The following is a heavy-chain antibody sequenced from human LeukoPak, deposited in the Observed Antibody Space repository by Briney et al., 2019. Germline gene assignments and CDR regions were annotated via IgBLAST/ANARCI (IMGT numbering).Heavy chain of an antibody. Sequence: GRSLRLSCSASGFTFSSYAMHWVRHPPGKGLEWVAVISYEGRNKYYPHSVKGRFTISRDNYTNSLYLQMNSLRAEDRAVYYCARDLLGQDYYDSSGYPRGTWFDPWGQGTLVTVSS. CDR3: ARDLLGQDYYDSSGYPRGTWFDP. CDR2: ISYEGRNK. D-gene: IGHD3-22*01. J-gene: IGHJ5*02. V-gene: IGHV3-30-3*01. CDR1: GFTFSSYA.